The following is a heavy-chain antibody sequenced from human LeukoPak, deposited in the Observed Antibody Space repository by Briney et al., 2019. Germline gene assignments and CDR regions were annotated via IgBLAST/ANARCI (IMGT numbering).Heavy chain of an antibody. Sequence: GGSLRLSCAASGFTFSDYYMSWIRQAPGKGLEWVSYISSSSSYTNYADSVKGRFTISRDNAKNSLYLQMNSLRAEDTAVYYCASRGGDLAFDIWGQGTMVTVSS. CDR1: GFTFSDYY. D-gene: IGHD2-21*02. CDR3: ASRGGDLAFDI. CDR2: ISSSSSYT. J-gene: IGHJ3*02. V-gene: IGHV3-11*03.